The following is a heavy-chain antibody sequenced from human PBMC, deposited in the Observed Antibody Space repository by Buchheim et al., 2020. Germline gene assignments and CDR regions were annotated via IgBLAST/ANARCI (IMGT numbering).Heavy chain of an antibody. D-gene: IGHD3-22*01. CDR3: ARAGKYFFGSSGDHYFNY. CDR2: VSYDGRNE. V-gene: IGHV3-30*04. J-gene: IGHJ4*02. Sequence: QVQLVESGGGVVQPGGSLRLSCAASGFTFSSYIMHWVRQAPGKGLQWVAVVSYDGRNEHYSDSVKGRFTISRANFKNTLYLQLNSLRAEDTAVYYCARAGKYFFGSSGDHYFNYWGQGAL. CDR1: GFTFSSYI.